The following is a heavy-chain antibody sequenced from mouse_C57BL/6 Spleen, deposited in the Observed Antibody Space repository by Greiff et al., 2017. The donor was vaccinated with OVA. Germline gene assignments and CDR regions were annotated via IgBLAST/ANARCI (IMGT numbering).Heavy chain of an antibody. CDR3: ARRYDYDVYWYFDV. CDR1: GFTFSDYG. Sequence: EVQRVESGGGLVKPGGSLKLSCAASGFTFSDYGMHWVRQAPEKGLEWVAYISSGSSTIYYADTVKGRFTISRDNAKNTLFLQMTSLRSEDTAMYYCARRYDYDVYWYFDVWGTGTTVTVSS. CDR2: ISSGSSTI. D-gene: IGHD2-4*01. J-gene: IGHJ1*03. V-gene: IGHV5-17*01.